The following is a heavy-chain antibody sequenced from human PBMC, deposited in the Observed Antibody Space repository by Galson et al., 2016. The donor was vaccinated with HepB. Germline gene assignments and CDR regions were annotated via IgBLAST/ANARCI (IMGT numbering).Heavy chain of an antibody. CDR2: MNPNTGNT. V-gene: IGHV1-8*01. J-gene: IGHJ6*02. CDR3: ARKYYSYFYAMDV. Sequence: SVKVSCKASGYSFTSYDLNWVRQATGQGLEWMGWMNPNTGNTGFAQKFQGRLTMTRNTSISTAYMELSSLRSEDTAVYYCARKYYSYFYAMDVWGQGTTVTVSS. CDR1: GYSFTSYD.